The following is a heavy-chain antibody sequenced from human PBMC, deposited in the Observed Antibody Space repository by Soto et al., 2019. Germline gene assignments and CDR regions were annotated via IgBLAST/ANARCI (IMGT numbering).Heavy chain of an antibody. J-gene: IGHJ2*01. CDR1: GGTFSSYA. Sequence: QVQLVQSGAEVKKPGSSVKVSCKASGGTFSSYAISWVRQAPGQGLEWMGGIIPIFGTANYAQKFQGRVTIPADKSTSTAYMELGSLRSEDTAVYYCARDGRYCSGGSCYYWYFDLWGRVTLVTVSS. V-gene: IGHV1-69*06. CDR3: ARDGRYCSGGSCYYWYFDL. D-gene: IGHD2-15*01. CDR2: IIPIFGTA.